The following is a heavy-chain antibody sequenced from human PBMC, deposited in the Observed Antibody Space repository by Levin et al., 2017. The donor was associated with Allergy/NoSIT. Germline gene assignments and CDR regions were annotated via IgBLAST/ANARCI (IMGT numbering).Heavy chain of an antibody. J-gene: IGHJ4*02. CDR1: GFTFSSHW. Sequence: GESLKISCAASGFTFSSHWMYWVRQAPGEGLVWVSRINSDGSTTGHADSVKGRFTISRDNAKNTLYLQLNSLRAEDTAVYYCARDLQYRIDYWGQGTLVTVSS. D-gene: IGHD2-2*02. V-gene: IGHV3-74*01. CDR3: ARDLQYRIDY. CDR2: INSDGSTT.